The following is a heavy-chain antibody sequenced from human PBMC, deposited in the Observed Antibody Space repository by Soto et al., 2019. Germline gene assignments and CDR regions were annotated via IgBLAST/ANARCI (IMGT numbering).Heavy chain of an antibody. CDR1: GGSFSGYY. V-gene: IGHV4-34*01. CDR3: VRIRYQLPSSVLWLDP. D-gene: IGHD3-16*01. Sequence: SETLSLTCAVYGGSFSGYYGSWIRQPPGKGLEWVGEINHVGGTNYNPSLKSRVTMSVDTSQNQFSLRLISVTAADTAMYFCVRIRYQLPSSVLWLDPWGQGTPVTVSS. CDR2: INHVGGT. J-gene: IGHJ5*02.